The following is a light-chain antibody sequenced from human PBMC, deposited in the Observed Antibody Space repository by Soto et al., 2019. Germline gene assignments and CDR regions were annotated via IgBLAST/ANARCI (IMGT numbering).Light chain of an antibody. Sequence: SYELTQPPSVSVAPRQTARVTCGGNNIGNKRVHWYQQKPGQALVLVVYNDADRPSGIPERFSGSNSGNTATLIISRVEAGDEADYFCQVWDSSGDWIFGGGTKVTVL. CDR2: NDA. J-gene: IGLJ2*01. V-gene: IGLV3-21*02. CDR3: QVWDSSGDWI. CDR1: NIGNKR.